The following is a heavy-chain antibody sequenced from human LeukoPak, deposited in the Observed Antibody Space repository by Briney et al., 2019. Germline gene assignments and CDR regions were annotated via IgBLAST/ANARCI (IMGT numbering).Heavy chain of an antibody. J-gene: IGHJ4*02. CDR1: GYTFTGYY. CDR2: ISAYNGNT. Sequence: ASVKVSCKASGYTFTGYYMHWVRQAPGQGLEWMGWISAYNGNTNYAQKLQGRVTMATDTSTSTAYMELRSLRSDDTAVYYCARVRKRYDFWSGYYSTLDYWGQGTLVTVSS. CDR3: ARVRKRYDFWSGYYSTLDY. V-gene: IGHV1-18*04. D-gene: IGHD3-3*01.